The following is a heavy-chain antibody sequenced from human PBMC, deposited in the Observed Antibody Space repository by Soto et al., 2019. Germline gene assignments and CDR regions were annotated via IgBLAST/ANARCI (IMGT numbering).Heavy chain of an antibody. J-gene: IGHJ3*01. CDR3: ARGPVGPHDAFDF. CDR2: INPSGGYT. Sequence: QVQLVQSGPEVKKPGASVRVSCKASGYTFSNHYINWVRQAPGEGLEWMGIINPSGGYTTYAEIFQGRVTMTRDTSTTTVYMELSRLRSEDTGVYSCARGPVGPHDAFDFWGQGTPVTVSS. V-gene: IGHV1-46*01. CDR1: GYTFSNHY.